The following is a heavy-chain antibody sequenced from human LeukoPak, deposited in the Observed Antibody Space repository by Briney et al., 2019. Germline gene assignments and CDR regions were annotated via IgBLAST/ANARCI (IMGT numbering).Heavy chain of an antibody. Sequence: GGSLRLSCAASGFTFINYVMSWVRQVPGKGPEWVSSVSGSGGRGATYYTDSVKGRFTISRDNSKNTLYLQMNSLRAEDTAVYYCATVGANDYWGQGTLVTVSS. V-gene: IGHV3-23*01. CDR1: GFTFINYV. CDR3: ATVGANDY. D-gene: IGHD1-26*01. J-gene: IGHJ4*02. CDR2: VSGSGGRGAT.